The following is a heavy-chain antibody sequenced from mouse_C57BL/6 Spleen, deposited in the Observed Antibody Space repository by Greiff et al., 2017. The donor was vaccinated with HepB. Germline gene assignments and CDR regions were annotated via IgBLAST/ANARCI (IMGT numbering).Heavy chain of an antibody. Sequence: QVQLKQPGAELVKPGASVKMSCKASGYTFTSYWITWVKQRPGQGLEWIGDIYPGSGSTNYNEKFKSKATLPVDTSSSTAYMQLSSLTSEDSAVYYCARWKTAQATSWFAYWGQGTLVTVSA. CDR1: GYTFTSYW. CDR2: IYPGSGST. V-gene: IGHV1-55*01. CDR3: ARWKTAQATSWFAY. D-gene: IGHD3-2*02. J-gene: IGHJ3*01.